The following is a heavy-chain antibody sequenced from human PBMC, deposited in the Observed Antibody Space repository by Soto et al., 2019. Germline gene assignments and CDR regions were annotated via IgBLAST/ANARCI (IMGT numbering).Heavy chain of an antibody. CDR1: GGSISSGGYY. V-gene: IGHV4-61*02. CDR2: IYASGGT. Sequence: KTSETLSLTCTVSGGSISSGGYYWSWIRQPAGKGLEWIGRIYASGGTNYNPSLKSRVTMSADTSKNQLSLRLSSVTAADTAVYYCARDRKQNGDYLPDYYYGMDVWGQGTTVTVSS. CDR3: ARDRKQNGDYLPDYYYGMDV. J-gene: IGHJ6*02. D-gene: IGHD4-17*01.